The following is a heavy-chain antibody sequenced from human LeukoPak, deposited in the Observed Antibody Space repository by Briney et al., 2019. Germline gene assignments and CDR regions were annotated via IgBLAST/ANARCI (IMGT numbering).Heavy chain of an antibody. CDR1: GGTFSSSG. CDR2: IIPMIGTP. Sequence: GSSVKVSCKASGGTFSSSGISWVRQAPGQGLEWMGGIIPMIGTPNYAQKFQGRVTITADESTSTAYMELSSPRSEDTAVYYCASHCSSTSCYADYYYMDVWGKGTTVTVSS. D-gene: IGHD2-2*01. J-gene: IGHJ6*03. CDR3: ASHCSSTSCYADYYYMDV. V-gene: IGHV1-69*01.